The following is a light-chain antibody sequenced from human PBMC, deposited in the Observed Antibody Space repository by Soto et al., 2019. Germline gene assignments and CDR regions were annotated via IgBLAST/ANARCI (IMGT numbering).Light chain of an antibody. J-gene: IGLJ3*02. CDR3: GTWDSDLSAEV. V-gene: IGLV1-51*01. CDR1: SSNIGTNY. CDR2: DNS. Sequence: QSVLTQPPSVSAAPGQKVTISCSGSSSNIGTNYVSWYQQLPGRAPKLVIFDNSTRPSGIPDRFSGSKSGSSATLGVTGLQTGDEADYYCGTWDSDLSAEVFGGGTKLTVL.